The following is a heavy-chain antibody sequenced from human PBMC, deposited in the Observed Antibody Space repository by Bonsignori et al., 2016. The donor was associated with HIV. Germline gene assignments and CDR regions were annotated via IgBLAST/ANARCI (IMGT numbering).Heavy chain of an antibody. CDR2: VGFDGTFT. Sequence: QVHLVESGGGVVQPGGSLRLSCAASGFTFSSYGFHWVRRNPGKGLEWVAFVGFDGTFTSYADSVRGRLTISRDDSKKTVFLQMNSLSTEDTALYYCAKGDARPALNNPFDLWGQGTVV. CDR3: AKGDARPALNNPFDL. D-gene: IGHD2-21*01. V-gene: IGHV3-30*02. J-gene: IGHJ3*01. CDR1: GFTFSSYG.